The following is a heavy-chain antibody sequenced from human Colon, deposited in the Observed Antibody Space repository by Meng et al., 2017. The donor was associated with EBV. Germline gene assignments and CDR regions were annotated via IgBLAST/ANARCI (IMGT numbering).Heavy chain of an antibody. V-gene: IGHV4-34*01. CDR2: IDHRGNT. CDR1: GGSFRDYY. CDR3: ARRGPSGNFSP. D-gene: IGHD3-10*01. J-gene: IGHJ5*02. Sequence: VQPQQWGAGLLKPSGTLSRSCVVYGGSFRDYYWTWIRQPPGKGLEWIGEIDHRGNTKYNPSLKSRVTISLDTSKKQFSLKVSSVTAADSAVYYCARRGPSGNFSPWSQGALVTVSS.